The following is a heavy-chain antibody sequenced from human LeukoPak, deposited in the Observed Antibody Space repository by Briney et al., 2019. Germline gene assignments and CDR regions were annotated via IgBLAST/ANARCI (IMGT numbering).Heavy chain of an antibody. Sequence: GGSLRLSSAASGFTSSSYSMNWVRQAPGKGLEWVSSISSSSSYIYYADSVKGRFTISRDNAKNSLYLQMNSLRAEDTAVYYCAKDPRRYSRTGGYFEYWGQGILVTVSS. V-gene: IGHV3-21*01. J-gene: IGHJ4*02. CDR2: ISSSSSYI. D-gene: IGHD6-13*01. CDR3: AKDPRRYSRTGGYFEY. CDR1: GFTSSSYS.